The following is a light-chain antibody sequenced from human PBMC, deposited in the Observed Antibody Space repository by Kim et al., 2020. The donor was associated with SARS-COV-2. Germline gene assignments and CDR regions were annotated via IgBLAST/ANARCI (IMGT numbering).Light chain of an antibody. CDR1: SGSIDDNY. V-gene: IGLV6-57*04. CDR3: QSYYRDNVI. CDR2: EDD. J-gene: IGLJ2*01. Sequence: NFMLTQPHSVSESPGKTVTISCTSSSGSIDDNYVQWYQQRPGGVPTTVIYEDDQRPSGVSDRFSGSIDNSSNSASLTISGLRTEDEADYYCQSYYRDNVIFGGGTQLAVL.